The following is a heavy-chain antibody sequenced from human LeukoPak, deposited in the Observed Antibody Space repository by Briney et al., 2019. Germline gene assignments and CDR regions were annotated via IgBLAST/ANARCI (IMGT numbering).Heavy chain of an antibody. D-gene: IGHD3-10*01. CDR3: ARVTAYYGSGTEADY. CDR1: GYTFTGYD. J-gene: IGHJ4*02. V-gene: IGHV1-2*02. Sequence: GASVKVSCKASGYTFTGYDMHWVRQAPGQGLEWMGWINPNSGGTNYAQKFQGRVTMTRDTSISTAYMELSRLRSDDTAVYYCARVTAYYGSGTEADYWGQGTLVTVPS. CDR2: INPNSGGT.